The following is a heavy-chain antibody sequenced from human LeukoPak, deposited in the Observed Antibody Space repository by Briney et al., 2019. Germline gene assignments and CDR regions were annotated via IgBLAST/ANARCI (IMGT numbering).Heavy chain of an antibody. CDR1: GYTFAGYY. CDR3: ARSRVAALQASDY. J-gene: IGHJ4*02. V-gene: IGHV1-2*02. CDR2: INPNSGGT. Sequence: GASVKVSCKASGYTFAGYYMHWVRQAPGQGLEWMGWINPNSGGTNYAQDFHGRVTMTRDTSISTAYMELSRLRSDDTAVYYCARSRVAALQASDYWGQGTLLTVSS. D-gene: IGHD6-6*01.